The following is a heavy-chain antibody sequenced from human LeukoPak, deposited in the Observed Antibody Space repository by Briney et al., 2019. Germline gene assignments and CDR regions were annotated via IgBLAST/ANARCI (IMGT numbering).Heavy chain of an antibody. V-gene: IGHV1-2*02. CDR3: ARDRLYSYGPRDYYYYYMDV. CDR1: GYTFTGYY. J-gene: IGHJ6*03. D-gene: IGHD5-18*01. Sequence: GASVKVSCKASGYTFTGYYMHWVRQAPGQGLEWMGWINPNSGGTNYAQKFQGRVTMTRDTSISTAYMELSRLRSDDTAVYYCARDRLYSYGPRDYYYYYMDVWGKGTTVTVSS. CDR2: INPNSGGT.